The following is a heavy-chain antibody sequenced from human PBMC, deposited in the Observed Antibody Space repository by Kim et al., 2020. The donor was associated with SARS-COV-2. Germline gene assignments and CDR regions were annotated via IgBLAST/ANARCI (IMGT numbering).Heavy chain of an antibody. D-gene: IGHD3-10*01. CDR3: ARDGSFYGSGSYYDY. J-gene: IGHJ4*02. V-gene: IGHV5-10-1*01. Sequence: PSLQGHVTISADKSISTAYLRWSSLKASDTAMYYCARDGSFYGSGSYYDYWGQGTLVTVSS.